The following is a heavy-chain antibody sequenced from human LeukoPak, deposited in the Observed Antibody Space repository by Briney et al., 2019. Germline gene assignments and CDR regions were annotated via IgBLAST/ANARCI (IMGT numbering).Heavy chain of an antibody. D-gene: IGHD2-2*01. J-gene: IGHJ6*02. CDR1: GGTFSSYA. CDR2: IIPIFGTA. CDR3: ARPALGKYCSSTSCYPHYYYYYGMDV. Sequence: SVKVSCKASGGTFSSYAISWVRQAPGQGLEWMGGIIPIFGTANYAQKIQGRVTITADESTSTAYMELSSLRSEDTAVYYCARPALGKYCSSTSCYPHYYYYYGMDVWGQGTTVTVSS. V-gene: IGHV1-69*13.